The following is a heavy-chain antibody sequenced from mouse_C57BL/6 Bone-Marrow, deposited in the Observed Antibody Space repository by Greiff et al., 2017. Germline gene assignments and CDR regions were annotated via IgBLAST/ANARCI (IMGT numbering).Heavy chain of an antibody. CDR2: IYPGSGST. J-gene: IGHJ4*01. Sequence: VQLQQPGAELVKPGASVKMSCKASGYTFTSYWITWVKQRPGQGLEWIGDIYPGSGSTNYNEKFKSKATLTVDTSSSTAYMQLSSLTSEDSAVYYCARKNPNYYGSSNYYAMDYWGQGTSVTVSS. V-gene: IGHV1-55*01. CDR1: GYTFTSYW. CDR3: ARKNPNYYGSSNYYAMDY. D-gene: IGHD1-1*01.